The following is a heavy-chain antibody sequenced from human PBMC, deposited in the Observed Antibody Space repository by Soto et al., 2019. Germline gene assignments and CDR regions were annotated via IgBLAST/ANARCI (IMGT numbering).Heavy chain of an antibody. CDR2: IYYSGST. J-gene: IGHJ4*02. V-gene: IGHV4-59*01. D-gene: IGHD3-22*01. CDR1: GGSISSYY. CDR3: ARRRCYYDSSGYYCTHFDY. Sequence: SETLSLTCTVSGGSISSYYWSWIRQPPGKGLEWIGYIYYSGSTNYNPSLKSRVTTSVDTSKNQFSLKLSSVTAADTAVYYCARRRCYYDSSGYYCTHFDYWGQGTLVTVSS.